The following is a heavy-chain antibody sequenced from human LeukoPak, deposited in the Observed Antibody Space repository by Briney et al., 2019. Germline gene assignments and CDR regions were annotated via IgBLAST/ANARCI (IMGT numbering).Heavy chain of an antibody. V-gene: IGHV5-51*01. Sequence: GESLKISCKSSGYSFTNYWIGWVRQMPGKGLEWMGIIYPGNSDTRYSPSFQGQVTISADKSISTAYLQWSSLKASDTAMYYCARWGGGATDWFDPWGQGTLVTVSS. CDR3: ARWGGGATDWFDP. D-gene: IGHD1-26*01. CDR2: IYPGNSDT. CDR1: GYSFTNYW. J-gene: IGHJ5*02.